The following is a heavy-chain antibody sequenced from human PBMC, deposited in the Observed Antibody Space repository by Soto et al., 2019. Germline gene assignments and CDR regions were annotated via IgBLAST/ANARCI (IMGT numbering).Heavy chain of an antibody. D-gene: IGHD1-26*01. CDR2: VYSGGST. CDR3: AGHSHKDY. J-gene: IGHJ4*02. CDR1: GFTVSRNY. V-gene: IGHV3-66*01. Sequence: EVQLVESGGGLVQPGGSLRLSCAASGFTVSRNYVSWVRQAPGKGLEWVSVVYSGGSTYYADSVKGRFTSSRDNSKNTFYLQMNSLRAEDTAVYYCAGHSHKDYWGQGTLVTVSS.